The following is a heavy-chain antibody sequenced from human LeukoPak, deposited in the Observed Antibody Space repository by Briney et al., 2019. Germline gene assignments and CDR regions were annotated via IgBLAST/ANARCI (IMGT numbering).Heavy chain of an antibody. CDR2: IYPGDSDT. V-gene: IGHV5-51*01. CDR1: GYSFTSYW. CDR3: ARGRRESLIWFGEPTKRYYFDY. J-gene: IGHJ4*02. Sequence: GESLKISCKGSGYSFTSYWIGWVRQMPGKGLEWMGIIYPGDSDTRYSPSFQGQVTISADKSISTAYLQWSSLKASDTAMYYCARGRRESLIWFGEPTKRYYFDYWGQGTLVTVSS. D-gene: IGHD3-10*01.